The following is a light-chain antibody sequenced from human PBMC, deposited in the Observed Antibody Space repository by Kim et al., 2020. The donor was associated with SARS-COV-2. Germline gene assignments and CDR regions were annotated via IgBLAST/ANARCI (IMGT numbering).Light chain of an antibody. Sequence: PGKTARITGGGNNIGSKGVHWYQQKPGQAPVLVIYYDSDRPSGIPERFSGSNSGNTATLTISRVEAGDEADYYCQVWDSSSDHVVFGGGTQLTVL. J-gene: IGLJ2*01. CDR2: YDS. V-gene: IGLV3-21*04. CDR3: QVWDSSSDHVV. CDR1: NIGSKG.